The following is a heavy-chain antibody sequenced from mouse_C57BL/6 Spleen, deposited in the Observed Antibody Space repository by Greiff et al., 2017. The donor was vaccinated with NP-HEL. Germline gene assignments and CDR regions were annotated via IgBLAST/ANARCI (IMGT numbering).Heavy chain of an antibody. D-gene: IGHD2-4*01. V-gene: IGHV5-17*01. Sequence: EVRLVESGGGLVKPGGSLKLSCAASGFTFSDYGMHWVRQAPEKGLEWVAYISSGSSTIYYADTVKGRFTISRDNAKNTLFLQMTSLRSEDTAMYYCARYYEYDEGFAYWGQGTLVTVSA. J-gene: IGHJ3*01. CDR2: ISSGSSTI. CDR1: GFTFSDYG. CDR3: ARYYEYDEGFAY.